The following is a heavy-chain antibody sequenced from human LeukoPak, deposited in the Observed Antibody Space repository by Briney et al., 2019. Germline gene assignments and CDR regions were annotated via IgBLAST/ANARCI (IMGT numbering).Heavy chain of an antibody. V-gene: IGHV4-4*07. J-gene: IGHJ4*02. CDR1: GGSISSYY. CDR2: IYTSGST. CDR3: AREGTYCSSTSCYTYFDY. D-gene: IGHD2-2*02. Sequence: SETLSLTCTVSGGSISSYYWSWIRQPAGKGLEWIGRIYTSGSTNYNPSLKSRVTMSIDTSKNQFSLKLSSVTAADTAVYYCAREGTYCSSTSCYTYFDYWGQGTLVTVSS.